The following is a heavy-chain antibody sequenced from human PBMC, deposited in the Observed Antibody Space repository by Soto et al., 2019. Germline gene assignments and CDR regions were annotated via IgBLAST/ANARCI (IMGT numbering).Heavy chain of an antibody. D-gene: IGHD6-6*01. J-gene: IGHJ4*02. V-gene: IGHV4-38-2*02. Sequence: SETLSLTCAVSGYSISSGFFWGWTRQPPGKGLEWIASVSHSDGARYNPSLKSRVNISLDTSKNEVSLRLSSVTAADTAVYYCARDIRTSSEGYWGQGTLVTVSS. CDR3: ARDIRTSSEGY. CDR1: GYSISSGFF. CDR2: VSHSDGA.